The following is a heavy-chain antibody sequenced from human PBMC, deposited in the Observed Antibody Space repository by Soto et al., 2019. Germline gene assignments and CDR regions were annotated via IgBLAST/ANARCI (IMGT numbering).Heavy chain of an antibody. CDR3: ARDRPGSHYYFDS. D-gene: IGHD3-10*01. V-gene: IGHV3-74*01. CDR2: IDTDGSGT. J-gene: IGHJ4*02. Sequence: HPGGSLRLSCAASGSTFSSDWMHWVRQVPGKGLVWVSRIDTDGSGTSYADSVKGRFTISRDNAKNTLYLQMHSLRAEDTAVYYCARDRPGSHYYFDSWGQGILVSVSS. CDR1: GSTFSSDW.